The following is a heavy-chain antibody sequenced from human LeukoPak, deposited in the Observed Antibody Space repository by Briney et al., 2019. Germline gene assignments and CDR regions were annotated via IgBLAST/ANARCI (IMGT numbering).Heavy chain of an antibody. J-gene: IGHJ6*04. D-gene: IGHD2-21*02. Sequence: GASVKVSCKPSGYSLTGHYMHWVRQAPGQGLEWMGWINPNSGGTNYAQKFQGRVTMTRDTSISTAYMELSRLRSDDTAVYYRARMWGDHRGVWGKGTTITVSS. CDR1: GYSLTGHY. CDR2: INPNSGGT. CDR3: ARMWGDHRGV. V-gene: IGHV1-2*02.